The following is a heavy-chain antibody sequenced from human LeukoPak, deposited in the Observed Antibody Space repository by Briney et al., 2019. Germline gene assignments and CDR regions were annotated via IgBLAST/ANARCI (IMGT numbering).Heavy chain of an antibody. CDR3: ARDEWRRFDY. CDR1: GASISNYY. D-gene: IGHD2-8*01. J-gene: IGHJ4*02. Sequence: SETLSLTCTVSGASISNYYWSWIRQPAGKGLEWIGRIYTIGNTNYNPSLKSRVTMSVDTSKNQFSLKLNSVTAADTAVYYCARDEWRRFDYWGQGTLVTVSS. V-gene: IGHV4-4*07. CDR2: IYTIGNT.